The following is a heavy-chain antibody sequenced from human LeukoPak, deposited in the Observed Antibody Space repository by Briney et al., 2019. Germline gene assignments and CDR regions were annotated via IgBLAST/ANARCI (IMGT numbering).Heavy chain of an antibody. CDR2: ISSNGGST. CDR1: GFTFSSYA. Sequence: GGSLRLSCSASGFTFSSYAMYWVRQAPGKGLEYVSGISSNGGSTYYADSVKGRFTISRDNAENSLYLQMNSLRAEDTAIYYCARDQWLAYYYHGMDVWGQGTTVTVSS. J-gene: IGHJ6*02. D-gene: IGHD6-19*01. V-gene: IGHV3-64*04. CDR3: ARDQWLAYYYHGMDV.